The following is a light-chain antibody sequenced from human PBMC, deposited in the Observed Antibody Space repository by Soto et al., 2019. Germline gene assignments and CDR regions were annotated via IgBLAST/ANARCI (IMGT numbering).Light chain of an antibody. CDR1: QSISSL. V-gene: IGKV1-5*03. J-gene: IGKJ1*01. CDR3: QQYSDNWT. CDR2: KAP. Sequence: DIPMTQSPSTPSASVGDRVTITCRASQSISSLLAWNHQKPGTAPKLLVYKAPTLQIGVPSRFSGSGSGTEFTLTISSLQPDDFATYYCQQYSDNWTFGQGTKVEIK.